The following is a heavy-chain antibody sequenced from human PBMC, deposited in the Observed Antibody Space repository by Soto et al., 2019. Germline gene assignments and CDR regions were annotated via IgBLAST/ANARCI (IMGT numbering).Heavy chain of an antibody. CDR1: GYTFTNYH. J-gene: IGHJ4*02. CDR2: VNPNGGST. CDR3: ALPKNTLGWYNF. D-gene: IGHD6-19*01. Sequence: QVQVVQSGAEVKKPGASGKVSCKTSGYTFTNYHVHWVRQAPGQGLEWMGAVNPNGGSTTYAQHLQGRVTMTSDSSTNTVYMEMGSLRSDDSAVYYCALPKNTLGWYNFWGQGTLVTVS. V-gene: IGHV1-46*01.